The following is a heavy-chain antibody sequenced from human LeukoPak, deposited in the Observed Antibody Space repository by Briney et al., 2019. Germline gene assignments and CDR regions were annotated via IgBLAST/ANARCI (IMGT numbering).Heavy chain of an antibody. D-gene: IGHD3-22*01. CDR2: ISSSGSTI. Sequence: PGGSLRLSCAASGFTFSDYYMSWIRQAPGKGLEWVSYISSSGSTIYYADSVKGRFTISRDNAKNSLYLQMDSLRAEDTAVYYCARESPYYDSSGSDYWGQETLVTVSS. CDR1: GFTFSDYY. CDR3: ARESPYYDSSGSDY. J-gene: IGHJ4*02. V-gene: IGHV3-11*04.